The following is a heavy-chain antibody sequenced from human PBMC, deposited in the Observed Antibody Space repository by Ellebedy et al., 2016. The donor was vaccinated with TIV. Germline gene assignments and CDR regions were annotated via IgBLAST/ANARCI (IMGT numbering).Heavy chain of an antibody. Sequence: GGSLRLXXAASGFTFSNHWMSWVRQVPGKGLEWVANIKQDGSEKHYVDSVKGRFTISRDNAKSSLYLQMNSLRLEDTALYYCSSHVDTSMTHWGQGTLVTVSS. CDR2: IKQDGSEK. J-gene: IGHJ4*02. V-gene: IGHV3-7*01. D-gene: IGHD5-18*01. CDR1: GFTFSNHW. CDR3: SSHVDTSMTH.